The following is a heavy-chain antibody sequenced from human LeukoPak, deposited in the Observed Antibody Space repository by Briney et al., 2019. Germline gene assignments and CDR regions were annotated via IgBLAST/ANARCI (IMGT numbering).Heavy chain of an antibody. CDR1: GDRVATNSAA. D-gene: IGHD3-22*01. J-gene: IGHJ3*02. CDR3: ARFYYDTSGHGAFDI. CDR2: TYYRPKWYN. V-gene: IGHV6-1*01. Sequence: SQSISLTCPISGDRVATNSAAWDWIRQSPSRGLEWLRRTYYRPKWYNDYALCVKNRITIYPDTSKNQFSLQLNSVTADDTAVYYCARFYYDTSGHGAFDIWGQGTMVTVSS.